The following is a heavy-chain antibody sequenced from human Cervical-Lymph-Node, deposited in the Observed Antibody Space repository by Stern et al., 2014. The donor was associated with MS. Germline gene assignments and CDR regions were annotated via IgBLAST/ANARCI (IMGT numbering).Heavy chain of an antibody. CDR1: GYSFINYD. D-gene: IGHD2-21*01. CDR2: MNPISGNT. J-gene: IGHJ4*02. CDR3: TCGLEY. Sequence: VQLEESGAEVKKPGASVKVSCTTSGYSFINYDITWVRQAAGQGLEWMGWMNPISGNTDCAQKFEGRVTMTRSTSMNIAYMELSNLTSEDTALYYCTCGLEYWGQGTLVTVSS. V-gene: IGHV1-8*01.